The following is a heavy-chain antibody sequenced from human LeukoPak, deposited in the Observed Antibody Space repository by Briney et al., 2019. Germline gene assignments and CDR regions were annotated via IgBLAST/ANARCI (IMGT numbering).Heavy chain of an antibody. Sequence: PSETLSLTCTVSGGSISSYYWSWIRQPPGKGLEWIGYIYYSGSTNYNPSLKSRVTISVDTSKNQFSLKLSSVTAADTAVYYCATLLWFGDLPEYFQHWGQGTLVTVSS. D-gene: IGHD3-10*01. CDR2: IYYSGST. V-gene: IGHV4-59*08. J-gene: IGHJ1*01. CDR3: ATLLWFGDLPEYFQH. CDR1: GGSISSYY.